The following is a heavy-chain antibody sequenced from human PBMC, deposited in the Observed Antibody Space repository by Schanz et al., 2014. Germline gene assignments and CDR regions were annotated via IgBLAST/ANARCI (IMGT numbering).Heavy chain of an antibody. D-gene: IGHD6-13*01. CDR3: ASSGAGYSSSWDFDY. J-gene: IGHJ4*02. V-gene: IGHV1-69*02. CDR1: RSTFSSYT. Sequence: QVQLVQSGAEVKKPGSSVKVSCKASRSTFSSYTISWVRQARGQGLEWMGRIIPILGIANYAQKFQGRVTITADKSTFTAYMDVSSLRSEDTAVYYCASSGAGYSSSWDFDYWGQGSLVNVSS. CDR2: IIPILGIA.